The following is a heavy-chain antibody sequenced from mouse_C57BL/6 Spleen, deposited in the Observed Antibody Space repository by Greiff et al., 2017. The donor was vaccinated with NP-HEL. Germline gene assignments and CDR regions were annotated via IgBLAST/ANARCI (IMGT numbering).Heavy chain of an antibody. CDR1: GYAFTNYL. V-gene: IGHV1-54*01. J-gene: IGHJ1*03. CDR2: INPGSGGT. CDR3: ARENFDV. Sequence: VQLQESGAELVRPGTSVKVSCKASGYAFTNYLIEWVKQRPGQGLEWIGVINPGSGGTNYNEKFKGKATLTADKSSSTAYMQLSSLTSEDSAVYFCARENFDVWGTGTTVTVSS.